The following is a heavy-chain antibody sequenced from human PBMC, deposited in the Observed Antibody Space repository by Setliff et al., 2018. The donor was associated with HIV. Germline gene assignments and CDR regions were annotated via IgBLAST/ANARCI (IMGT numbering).Heavy chain of an antibody. V-gene: IGHV3-30*02. Sequence: GGSLRLSCAVSGLTFSRYGFHWVRQVPGKGLDWVTFIQYDESNKYYGDSVRGRFTISRDNSKNTLYLQMNSLRGEDTAVYYCAKDQTMEAFYYYYGMDVWGQGTTVTVSS. CDR1: GLTFSRYG. J-gene: IGHJ6*02. D-gene: IGHD3-10*01. CDR3: AKDQTMEAFYYYYGMDV. CDR2: IQYDESNK.